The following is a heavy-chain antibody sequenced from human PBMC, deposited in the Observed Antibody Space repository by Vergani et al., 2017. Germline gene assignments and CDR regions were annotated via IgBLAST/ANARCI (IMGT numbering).Heavy chain of an antibody. Sequence: EVQLVETGGGLIQPGGSLRLSCAASGFTVSSNYMSWVRQAPGKGLERVSGIYSGGSTYYADSVKGRFTSSRDNSKNTLYRQMNSLRAEDTAVYYCARDLQYDFWSGSMGYWGQGTLVTVSS. V-gene: IGHV3-53*02. J-gene: IGHJ4*02. CDR1: GFTVSSNY. CDR2: IYSGGST. D-gene: IGHD3-3*01. CDR3: ARDLQYDFWSGSMGY.